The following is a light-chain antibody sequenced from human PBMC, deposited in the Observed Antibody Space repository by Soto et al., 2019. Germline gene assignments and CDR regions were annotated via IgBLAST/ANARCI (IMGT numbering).Light chain of an antibody. CDR3: NSYTRSATLV. Sequence: QSVLTQPPSVSGSPGQSITISCTGTSSDVGAYNYVSWYQQYPGKAPKLVIYEVNNRPSGVSDRFSGSKSGNTASLTISGLQTEDEADYYCNSYTRSATLVFGGGTKLTVL. V-gene: IGLV2-14*01. J-gene: IGLJ2*01. CDR1: SSDVGAYNY. CDR2: EVN.